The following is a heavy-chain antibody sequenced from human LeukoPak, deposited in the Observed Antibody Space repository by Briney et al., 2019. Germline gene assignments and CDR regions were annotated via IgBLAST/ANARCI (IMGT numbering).Heavy chain of an antibody. J-gene: IGHJ4*02. Sequence: SGGSLRLSCAASGFTFSSYGMSWVRQAPGKGLEWVSAISGSGGSTYYADSVKGRFTISRDNSKNTLYLQMNSLRAEDTAVYYCAKGSPAYQLLSNSLDYWGQGTLVTVSS. CDR2: ISGSGGST. D-gene: IGHD2-2*01. CDR1: GFTFSSYG. CDR3: AKGSPAYQLLSNSLDY. V-gene: IGHV3-23*01.